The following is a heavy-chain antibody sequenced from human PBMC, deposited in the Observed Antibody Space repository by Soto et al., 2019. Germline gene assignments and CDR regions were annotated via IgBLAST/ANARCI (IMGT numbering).Heavy chain of an antibody. J-gene: IGHJ4*02. CDR3: ARRGRGWYDG. D-gene: IGHD6-19*01. CDR2: IYYRGST. CDR1: GGSISSSSYF. V-gene: IGHV4-39*01. Sequence: SETLSLTCAVSGGSISSSSYFWGWIRQPPGKGLEWIGNIYYRGSTYYNPSLKSRVTISLETSKNQFSLKLSSVTAADTAVYYCARRGRGWYDGWGQGTLVTVSS.